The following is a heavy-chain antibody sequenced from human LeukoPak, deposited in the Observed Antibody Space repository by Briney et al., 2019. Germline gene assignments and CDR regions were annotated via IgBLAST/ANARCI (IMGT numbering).Heavy chain of an antibody. CDR2: IYYSGST. Sequence: KPSQTLSLTCTVSGGSISSGGYYWSWIRQHPGKGLEWIGYIYYSGSTYYNPSLKSRVTISVDTSKNQFSLKLSSVTAADTAVYYCARGITGGPYYFDYWSQGTLVTVSS. CDR3: ARGITGGPYYFDY. V-gene: IGHV4-31*03. CDR1: GGSISSGGYY. D-gene: IGHD1-14*01. J-gene: IGHJ4*02.